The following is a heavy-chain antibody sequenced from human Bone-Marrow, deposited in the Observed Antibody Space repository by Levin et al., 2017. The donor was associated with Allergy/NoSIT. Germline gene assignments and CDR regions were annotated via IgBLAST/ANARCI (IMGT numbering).Heavy chain of an antibody. J-gene: IGHJ3*01. D-gene: IGHD2-15*01. CDR1: GYIFLSYW. CDR2: IYPGDSDI. V-gene: IGHV5-51*01. Sequence: GGSLRLSCKTSGYIFLSYWIGWVRQKPGKGPEWMGIIYPGDSDIRYGPSFQGQVSISVDKSTDTAYIQWDSLEVSDTAIYYFSRQRYCSSETCFSTEDAFDVGGQGTTVTVSS. CDR3: SRQRYCSSETCFSTEDAFDV.